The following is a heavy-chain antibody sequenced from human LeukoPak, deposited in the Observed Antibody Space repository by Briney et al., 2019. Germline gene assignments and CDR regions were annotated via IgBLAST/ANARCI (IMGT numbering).Heavy chain of an antibody. CDR1: GASISNSSYY. CDR3: ARLGRAAIDY. Sequence: SETLSLTCTVSGASISNSSYYWGYFRQPPVEGLEWIGSVYYNGNTYYNPSLKRRATISAITSKNQFSLQLTSVTAAYSPVYYCARLGRAAIDYGGQGTLVTVSS. J-gene: IGHJ4*02. V-gene: IGHV4-39*01. D-gene: IGHD1-26*01. CDR2: VYYNGNT.